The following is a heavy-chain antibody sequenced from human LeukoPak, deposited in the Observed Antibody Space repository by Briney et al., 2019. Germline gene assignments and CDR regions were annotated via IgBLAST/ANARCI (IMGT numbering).Heavy chain of an antibody. Sequence: SETLSLTCTTSGAPISRFFWSWVRQPPGKGLEWIGNIYNGVPTFFNPSFKSRVSISVDTSKGQFSLQLASVTAADTAVYYCVQSTGWPGFDYWGQGILVTVSS. CDR1: GAPISRFF. CDR3: VQSTGWPGFDY. D-gene: IGHD6-19*01. J-gene: IGHJ4*02. CDR2: IYNGVPT. V-gene: IGHV4-4*09.